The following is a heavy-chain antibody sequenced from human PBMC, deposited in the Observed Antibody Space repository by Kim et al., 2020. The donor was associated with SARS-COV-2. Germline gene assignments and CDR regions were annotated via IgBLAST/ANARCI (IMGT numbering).Heavy chain of an antibody. D-gene: IGHD3-16*01. CDR2: TYYRSKWYN. CDR3: ASTDVRKRYEDYESGTFDY. CDR1: GDSVSSNSAA. J-gene: IGHJ4*02. Sequence: SQTLSLTCAISGDSVSSNSAAWNWIRQSPSRGLEWLGRTYYRSKWYNDYAVSVKSRITINPDTSKNQFSLQLNSVTPEDTAVYYCASTDVRKRYEDYESGTFDYWGQGTLVTVSS. V-gene: IGHV6-1*01.